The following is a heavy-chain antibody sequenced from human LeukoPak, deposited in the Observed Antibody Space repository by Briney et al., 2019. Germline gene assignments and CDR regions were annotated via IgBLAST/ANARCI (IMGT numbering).Heavy chain of an antibody. CDR1: GGSISSYY. J-gene: IGHJ4*02. CDR2: IYYTGST. Sequence: SETLSLTCTVSGGSISSYYWSWIRQPPGKGLEWIGYIYYTGSTNYNPSLKSRVTISMDTSKNQFSLKLSSVTAADTAVYYCATSRRSEGVEYWGQGTLVNVSS. V-gene: IGHV4-59*08. CDR3: ATSRRSEGVEY. D-gene: IGHD3-16*01.